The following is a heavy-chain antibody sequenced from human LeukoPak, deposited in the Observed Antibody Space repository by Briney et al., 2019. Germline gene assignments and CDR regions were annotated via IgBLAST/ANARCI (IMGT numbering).Heavy chain of an antibody. V-gene: IGHV4-39*07. CDR2: VYYTGST. CDR1: GGSINSSSYY. J-gene: IGHJ4*02. D-gene: IGHD6-19*01. CDR3: ARDQGGPYGSGWSNYFDY. Sequence: SETLSLTCTVSGGSINSSSYYWDWIRQPPGKGLEWIVSVYYTGSTYDNPPLKSRVTISVDTSKSQISLKLSSVTAADTAVYYCARDQGGPYGSGWSNYFDYWGQGTLVTVSS.